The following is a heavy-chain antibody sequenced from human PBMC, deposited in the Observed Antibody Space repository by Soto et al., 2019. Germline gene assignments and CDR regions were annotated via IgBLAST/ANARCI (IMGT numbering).Heavy chain of an antibody. D-gene: IGHD2-2*01. Sequence: PGGSLRLSCAASGFTFTSYAMSWVRQAPGKGLEWVAIISGSAGRTYYADSVKGRFTISRDNSKNTLYLQMNSLRAEDTAVYYCAKVTSARVFYFGLDGWGQGTTLTVYS. CDR3: AKVTSARVFYFGLDG. V-gene: IGHV3-23*01. CDR1: GFTFTSYA. CDR2: ISGSAGRT. J-gene: IGHJ6*02.